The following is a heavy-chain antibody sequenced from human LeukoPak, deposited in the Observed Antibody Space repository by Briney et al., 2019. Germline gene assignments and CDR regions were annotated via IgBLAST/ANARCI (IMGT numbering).Heavy chain of an antibody. CDR3: ARVSPLRYFDRLGATFDY. V-gene: IGHV1-69*13. CDR1: GGTFISYA. Sequence: SVKVSCKASGGTFISYAISWVRQAPGQGLEWMGGIIPIFGTANYAQKFQGRVTITADESTSTAYMELSSLRSEDTAVYYCARVSPLRYFDRLGATFDYWGQGTLVTVSS. J-gene: IGHJ4*02. CDR2: IIPIFGTA. D-gene: IGHD3-9*01.